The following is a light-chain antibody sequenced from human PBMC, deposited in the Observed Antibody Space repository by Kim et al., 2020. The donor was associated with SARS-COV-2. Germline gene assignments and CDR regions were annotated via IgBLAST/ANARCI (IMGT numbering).Light chain of an antibody. CDR3: QQSYSTPGT. V-gene: IGKV1-39*01. CDR2: AAS. CDR1: QSISNY. J-gene: IGKJ1*01. Sequence: DIQMTQSPSSLSASVGDRVTITCRASQSISNYLNWYQQKPGKAPKLLIYAASSLQSGVPSRFSGSGFGTDFTLTISSPQPEDFATYYCQQSYSTPGTFGQGTKVDIK.